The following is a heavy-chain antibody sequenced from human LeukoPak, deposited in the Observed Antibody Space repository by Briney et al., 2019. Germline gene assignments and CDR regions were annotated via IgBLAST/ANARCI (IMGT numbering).Heavy chain of an antibody. J-gene: IGHJ6*02. V-gene: IGHV3-23*01. Sequence: PGGSLRLSCAASGFTFSSHVMVWVRQAPGKGLEWVSTIAASDGTTHYADSVQGRFTISRDNSKNTLYLQMNSLRAEDTAVYYCAKDQRATIPLYGMDVWGQGTTVTVSS. D-gene: IGHD5-12*01. CDR2: IAASDGTT. CDR1: GFTFSSHV. CDR3: AKDQRATIPLYGMDV.